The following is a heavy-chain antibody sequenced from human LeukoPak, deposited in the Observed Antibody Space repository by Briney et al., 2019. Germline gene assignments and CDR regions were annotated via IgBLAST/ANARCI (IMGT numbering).Heavy chain of an antibody. CDR2: VKTKTDGGTT. CDR3: TTDYGSGSYHYFNY. Sequence: GGSLRLSCAASGFTFNNAWMSWVRQAPNKGLEWVGRVKTKTDGGTTDYAAPVKGRFTISRDDSKDTLCLQMNRLKTEDTAVYYCTTDYGSGSYHYFNYWGQGTLVTVSS. J-gene: IGHJ4*02. V-gene: IGHV3-15*01. D-gene: IGHD3-10*01. CDR1: GFTFNNAW.